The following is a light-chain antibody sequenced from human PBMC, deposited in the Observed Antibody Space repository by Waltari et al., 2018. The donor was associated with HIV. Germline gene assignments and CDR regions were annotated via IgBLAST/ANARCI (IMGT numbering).Light chain of an antibody. CDR1: SGHSNYV. CDR2: LNSDGSY. J-gene: IGLJ2*01. CDR3: QTWGTGIVV. V-gene: IGLV4-69*01. Sequence: LVLTQSPSASASLGASVRLTCTLSSGHSNYVIAWHQQRPEKGPRFLMRLNSDGSYTRGDGIPDRFSGSSSGAERYVTISSLQSDDEADYYCQTWGTGIVVFGGG.